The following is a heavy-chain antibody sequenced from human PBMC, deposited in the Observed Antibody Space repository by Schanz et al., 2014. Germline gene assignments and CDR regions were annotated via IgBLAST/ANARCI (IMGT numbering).Heavy chain of an antibody. V-gene: IGHV1-8*01. J-gene: IGHJ4*02. CDR3: AKGDGDNPGY. Sequence: QVQLVQSGAEVKKPGASVKVSCKASGYTLTNFDINWVRQAPGQGLEWMGWMNPNSGTTGYAQKFQGRVTMTRNTSTSTAYMELRGLRSDDTAVYYCAKGDGDNPGYWGQGTLVTVSS. CDR1: GYTLTNFD. CDR2: MNPNSGTT. D-gene: IGHD3-16*01.